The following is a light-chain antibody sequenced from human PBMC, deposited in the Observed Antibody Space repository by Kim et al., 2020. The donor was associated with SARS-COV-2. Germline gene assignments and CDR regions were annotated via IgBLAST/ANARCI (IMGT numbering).Light chain of an antibody. V-gene: IGLV1-51*01. Sequence: GQKVTISCSGSSSNIGKNYVSWYQQLPGTAPKLLLYDNNKRPSGIPDRFSGSKSGTSATLGITGLQTGDEADYYCGTWDSSLSAVVFGGGTQLTVL. CDR1: SSNIGKNY. J-gene: IGLJ2*01. CDR2: DNN. CDR3: GTWDSSLSAVV.